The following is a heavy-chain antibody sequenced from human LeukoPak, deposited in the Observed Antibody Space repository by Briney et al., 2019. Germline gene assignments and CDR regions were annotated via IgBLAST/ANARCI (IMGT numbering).Heavy chain of an antibody. CDR2: IGADVGHT. CDR3: AKSTDYWFYGMDV. CDR1: GFTFSTFA. Sequence: PGGSLRLSCVASGFTFSTFAMYWLRQAPGKGLEWVSAIGADVGHTNYADSVRGRFTISRDNSRNTLYLQMTSPRTDDTATYFCAKSTDYWFYGMDVWGQGPTVTVSS. J-gene: IGHJ6*02. V-gene: IGHV3-23*01. D-gene: IGHD2-8*02.